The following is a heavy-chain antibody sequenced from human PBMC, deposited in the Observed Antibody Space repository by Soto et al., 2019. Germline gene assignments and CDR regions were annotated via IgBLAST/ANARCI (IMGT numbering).Heavy chain of an antibody. Sequence: SETLSLTCTVSGDSISSGSYYWSWIRQPPGKGLEWIGEINHSGSTNYNPSLKSRVTISVDTSKNQFSLKLSSVTAEDTAVYYCAEGGQLDYWGQGTLVTVSS. CDR1: GDSISSGSYY. J-gene: IGHJ4*02. D-gene: IGHD3-16*01. CDR3: AEGGQLDY. V-gene: IGHV4-39*07. CDR2: INHSGST.